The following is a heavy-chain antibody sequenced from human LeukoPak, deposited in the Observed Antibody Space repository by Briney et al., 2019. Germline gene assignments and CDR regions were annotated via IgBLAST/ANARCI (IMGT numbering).Heavy chain of an antibody. CDR2: INPSGGST. D-gene: IGHD2-2*03. V-gene: IGHV1-46*01. J-gene: IGHJ6*02. Sequence: ASVKVSCKASGYTFTSYYMHWVRQAPGQGLEWMGIINPSGGSTSYAQKFQGRVTMTRDTSTSTIYMELSSLRAEDTAVYYCARVSGYCSSTSCPIQYYYGMDVWGQGTTVTVSS. CDR1: GYTFTSYY. CDR3: ARVSGYCSSTSCPIQYYYGMDV.